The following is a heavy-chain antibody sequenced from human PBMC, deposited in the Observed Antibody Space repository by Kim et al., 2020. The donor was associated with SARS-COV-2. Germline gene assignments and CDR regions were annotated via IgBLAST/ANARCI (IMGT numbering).Heavy chain of an antibody. Sequence: SETLSLTCTVSGGSISSGGYYWSWIRQHPGKGLEWIGYIYYSGSTYYNPSLKSRVTISVDTTKNQFSLKLSSVTAADTAVYYCARAGLDGYSYGTYWYFEPWGRGALCTLSP. CDR1: GGSISSGGYY. D-gene: IGHD5-18*01. CDR3: ARAGLDGYSYGTYWYFEP. J-gene: IGHJ2*01. CDR2: IYYSGST. V-gene: IGHV4-31*03.